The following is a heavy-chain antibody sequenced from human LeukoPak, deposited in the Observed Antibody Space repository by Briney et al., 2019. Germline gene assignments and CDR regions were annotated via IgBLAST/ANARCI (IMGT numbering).Heavy chain of an antibody. CDR1: GFIFSDYG. Sequence: PGRSLRLSCAVSGFIFSDYGFHWVRQPPGQGLEWVAVPTCHGRHKLYAESVKGRFTIYRDDSKNILYLQMNFLKSEDTAVYYCARWGGTRQYYFDYWGQGTLVTVSS. CDR2: PTCHGRHK. J-gene: IGHJ4*02. CDR3: ARWGGTRQYYFDY. V-gene: IGHV3-33*04. D-gene: IGHD1-1*01.